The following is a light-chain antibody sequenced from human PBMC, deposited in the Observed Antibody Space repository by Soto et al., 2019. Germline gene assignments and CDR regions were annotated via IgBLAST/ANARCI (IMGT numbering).Light chain of an antibody. CDR2: DNN. J-gene: IGLJ2*01. CDR3: GTWDSSLSAVV. Sequence: QSVLTQPPSVSAAPGQKVTISCSGSSSNIGTYYVSWYQHVPGTAPKLLIYDNNERPSGIPDRFFGSKSGTSATLGITGLQTGDEADYHCGTWDSSLSAVVFGGGTKLTVL. CDR1: SSNIGTYY. V-gene: IGLV1-51*01.